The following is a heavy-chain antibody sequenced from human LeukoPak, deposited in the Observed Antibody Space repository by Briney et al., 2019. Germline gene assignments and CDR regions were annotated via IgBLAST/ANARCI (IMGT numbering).Heavy chain of an antibody. J-gene: IGHJ3*02. CDR1: GFTFSSYW. Sequence: GGSLRLSCAASGFTFSSYWMHWVRQALGKGLVWVSRINSDGSSTSYADSVKGRFTISRDNAKNTLYLQMNSLRAEDTAVYYCAKVWDYGGNGLAFDIWGQGTMVTVSS. CDR2: INSDGSST. D-gene: IGHD4-23*01. V-gene: IGHV3-74*01. CDR3: AKVWDYGGNGLAFDI.